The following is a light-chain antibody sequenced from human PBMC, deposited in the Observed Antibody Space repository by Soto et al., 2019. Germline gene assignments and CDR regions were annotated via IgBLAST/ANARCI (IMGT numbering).Light chain of an antibody. Sequence: DIQITQSPSTLPASVGDRVTITCRASQSISNCLAWYQQKPGTAPKLLIYHASNLESAVPSRFSGSGSGTDCTLTISSLQPYDFATYYCHQYPSYSFGQGTKVDIK. CDR2: HAS. J-gene: IGKJ1*01. CDR3: HQYPSYS. CDR1: QSISNC. V-gene: IGKV1-5*01.